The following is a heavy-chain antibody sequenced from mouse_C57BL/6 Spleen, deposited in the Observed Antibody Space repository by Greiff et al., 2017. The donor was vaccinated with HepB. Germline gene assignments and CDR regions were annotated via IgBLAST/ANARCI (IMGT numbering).Heavy chain of an antibody. D-gene: IGHD1-1*01. J-gene: IGHJ2*01. V-gene: IGHV1-55*01. CDR3: ARGVYYYGPDY. CDR2: IYPGSGST. CDR1: GYTFTSYW. Sequence: QVQLQQSGAELVKPGASVKMSCKASGYTFTSYWITWVKQRPGQGLEWIGDIYPGSGSTNYNGKFKSKATLTVDTSSSTAYMQLSSLTSEDSAVYYCARGVYYYGPDYGGQGTTLTVSS.